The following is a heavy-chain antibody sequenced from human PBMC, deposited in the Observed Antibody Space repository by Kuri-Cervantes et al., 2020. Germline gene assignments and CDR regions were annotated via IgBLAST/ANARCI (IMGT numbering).Heavy chain of an antibody. V-gene: IGHV4-34*01. Sequence: SQTLSLTCAFYGGSFSGYYWSWIRQPPGKGLEWIGEINHSGSTNYNPSLKSRVTISVDTSKNQFSLKLSSVTAADTAVYYCARGTVTSGYYYYYYMDVWGKGTTVTVSS. D-gene: IGHD4-17*01. CDR3: ARGTVTSGYYYYYYMDV. J-gene: IGHJ6*03. CDR2: INHSGST. CDR1: GGSFSGYY.